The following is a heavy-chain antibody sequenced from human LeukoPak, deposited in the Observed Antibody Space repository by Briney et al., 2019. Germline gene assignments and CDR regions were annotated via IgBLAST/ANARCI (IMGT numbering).Heavy chain of an antibody. V-gene: IGHV4-34*01. D-gene: IGHD6-19*01. CDR1: GGSFSGYY. CDR3: ARRGRTVAATYYYYYYYMDV. Sequence: SETLSLTCAVYGGSFSGYYWSWIRQPPGKGLEWIGEINHSGSTNYNPSLKSRVTISVDTSKNQFSLKLSSVTAADTAVYYCARRGRTVAATYYYYYYYMDVWGKGTTVTISS. J-gene: IGHJ6*03. CDR2: INHSGST.